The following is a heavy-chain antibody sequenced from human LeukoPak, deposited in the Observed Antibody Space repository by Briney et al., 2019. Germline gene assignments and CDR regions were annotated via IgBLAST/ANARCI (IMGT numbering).Heavy chain of an antibody. D-gene: IGHD3-10*01. CDR1: GGSISSSSYY. Sequence: SETLSLTCIVSGGSISSSSYYWGWIRQPPGKGLEWIGNIYYSGSTYYNPSLKSRVTISVDTSENQFSLKLNSVTAADTAVYFCARRYSAWTIDYWGQGTLVTVSS. CDR2: IYYSGST. J-gene: IGHJ4*02. CDR3: ARRYSAWTIDY. V-gene: IGHV4-39*01.